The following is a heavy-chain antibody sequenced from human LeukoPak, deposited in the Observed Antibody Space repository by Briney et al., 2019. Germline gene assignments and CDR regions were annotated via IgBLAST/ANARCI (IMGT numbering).Heavy chain of an antibody. J-gene: IGHJ4*02. CDR2: IYDDNT. CDR3: AARKVRGVWFYLDY. D-gene: IGHD3-10*01. Sequence: GGSLRLSCAASGFTVSAYAMAWVRQAPGKGLEWVSTIYDDNTYYADSVKGRFAISTDNSKNTLYLQMNSLRVGDTAVYFCAARKVRGVWFYLDYWGQGTLVTVSS. V-gene: IGHV3-23*01. CDR1: GFTVSAYA.